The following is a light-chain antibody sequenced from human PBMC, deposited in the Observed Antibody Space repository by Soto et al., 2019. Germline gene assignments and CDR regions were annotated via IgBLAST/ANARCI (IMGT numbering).Light chain of an antibody. CDR2: EVT. V-gene: IGLV2-8*01. CDR1: SSDVGGYNY. Sequence: QSALTQPPSASGSPGQSVTISCTGTSSDVGGYNYVSWYQQHPGKAPKLMIYEVTKWPSEVPDRFSGSKSGNTASLTVSGLQAEDEADYYCSSYAGSNKLFGGGTKLTVL. CDR3: SSYAGSNKL. J-gene: IGLJ2*01.